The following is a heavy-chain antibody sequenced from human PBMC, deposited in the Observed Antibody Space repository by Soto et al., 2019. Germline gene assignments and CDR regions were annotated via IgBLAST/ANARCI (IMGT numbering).Heavy chain of an antibody. CDR2: IYYSGST. V-gene: IGHV4-30-4*01. CDR3: ASHDYAHYGMDV. J-gene: IGHJ6*02. Sequence: SETLPLTWTVSGGSISSGDYCWSWIRQPPGKGLEWIGYIYYSGSTYYNPSLKSRVSISVDTSKNQFSLKLSSVTAADTAVYYCASHDYAHYGMDVWGQGTTVTVSS. CDR1: GGSISSGDYC. D-gene: IGHD3-16*01.